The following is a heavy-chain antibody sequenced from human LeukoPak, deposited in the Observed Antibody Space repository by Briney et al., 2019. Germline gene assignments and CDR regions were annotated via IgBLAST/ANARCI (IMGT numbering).Heavy chain of an antibody. J-gene: IGHJ4*02. CDR2: ISYDGSNK. CDR1: GFTFSSYA. V-gene: IGHV3-30*04. Sequence: GRSLRLSCAASGFTFSSYAMHWVRQAPGKGLEWVAVISYDGSNKYYADSVKGRFTISRDNSKNTLYLQMNSLRAEDTAVYFCARDYDYWGQGTLVTVSS. CDR3: ARDYDY.